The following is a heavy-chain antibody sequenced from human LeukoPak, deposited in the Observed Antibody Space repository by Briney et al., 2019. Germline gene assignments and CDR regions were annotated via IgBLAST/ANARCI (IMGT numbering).Heavy chain of an antibody. J-gene: IGHJ6*03. CDR3: ARGSGVGTNTLYYYYMDV. CDR2: IIPIFGTA. Sequence: EASVKVSCKASGGTFSSYAISWVRQAPGQGLEWMGGIIPIFGTANYAQKFQGRVTTTTDESTSTAYMELSSLRSEDTAVYYCARGSGVGTNTLYYYYMDVWGKGTTVTVSS. CDR1: GGTFSSYA. D-gene: IGHD1-14*01. V-gene: IGHV1-69*05.